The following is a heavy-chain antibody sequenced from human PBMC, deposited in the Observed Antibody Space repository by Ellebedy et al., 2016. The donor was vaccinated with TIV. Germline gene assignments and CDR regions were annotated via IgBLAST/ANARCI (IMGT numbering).Heavy chain of an antibody. CDR3: ARGFGRGFGELAPVH. CDR2: IYYSGST. J-gene: IGHJ4*02. V-gene: IGHV4-59*01. CDR1: GGSISSYY. D-gene: IGHD3-10*01. Sequence: SETLSLTXTVSGGSISSYYWSWIRQPPGKGLEWIGYIYYSGSTNYNPSLKSRVTISVDTSKNQFSLKLSSVTAADTAVYYCARGFGRGFGELAPVHWGQGTLVTVSS.